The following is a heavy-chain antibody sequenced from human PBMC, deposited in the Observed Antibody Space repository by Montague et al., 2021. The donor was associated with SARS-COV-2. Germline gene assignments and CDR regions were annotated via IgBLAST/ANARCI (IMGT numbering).Heavy chain of an antibody. Sequence: GSNKYYADSVKGRFTISRDNSKNTLYLQMNSLRAEDTAVCYCARDNYDYVWGSYRYIYWGQGTRVNVAS. J-gene: IGHJ4*02. CDR2: GSNK. CDR3: ARDNYDYVWGSYRYIY. D-gene: IGHD3-16*02. V-gene: IGHV3-30*01.